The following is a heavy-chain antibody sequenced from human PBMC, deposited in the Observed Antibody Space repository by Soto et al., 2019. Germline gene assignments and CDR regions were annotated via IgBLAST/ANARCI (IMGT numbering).Heavy chain of an antibody. CDR3: DSSGYYYGLFNYFDY. Sequence: SVKVSCKASGGTFSSYAISWVRQAPGQGLEWMGGIIPIFGTANYAQKFQGRVTITADESTSTAYMELSSLRSEDTAVYYYDSSGYYYGLFNYFDYWGQGTLVTVSS. CDR2: IIPIFGTA. D-gene: IGHD3-22*01. V-gene: IGHV1-69*13. CDR1: GGTFSSYA. J-gene: IGHJ4*02.